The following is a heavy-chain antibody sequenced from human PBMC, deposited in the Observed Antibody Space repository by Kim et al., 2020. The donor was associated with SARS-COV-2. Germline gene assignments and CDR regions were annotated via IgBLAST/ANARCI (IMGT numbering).Heavy chain of an antibody. J-gene: IGHJ4*02. Sequence: SQTLSLTCAISGDSVSRNTAAWNWIRQSPSRGLEWLGRTFYRSKWYNEYAISVKSRITFSPDTSKNQISLQLNSVTPEDTAVYYCARGTTTFYSDWGQGTLVTVAS. CDR2: TFYRSKWYN. CDR3: ARGTTTFYSD. CDR1: GDSVSRNTAA. D-gene: IGHD1-26*01. V-gene: IGHV6-1*01.